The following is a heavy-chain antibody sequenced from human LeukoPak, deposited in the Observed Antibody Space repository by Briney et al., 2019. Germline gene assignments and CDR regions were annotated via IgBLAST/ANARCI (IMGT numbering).Heavy chain of an antibody. J-gene: IGHJ4*02. Sequence: GGSLRLSCAASGFTFSTYSMNWVRQAPGKGLEWVSSISSSSSYIYYADSVKGRFTISRDNAKKSVYLQMNSLRAEDTAVYYCARVGGHCNSISCQDFWGQGTLVTVSS. CDR2: ISSSSSYI. D-gene: IGHD2-2*01. CDR3: ARVGGHCNSISCQDF. CDR1: GFTFSTYS. V-gene: IGHV3-21*01.